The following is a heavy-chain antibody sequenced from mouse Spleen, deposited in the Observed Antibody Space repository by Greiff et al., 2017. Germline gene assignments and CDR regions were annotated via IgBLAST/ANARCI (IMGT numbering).Heavy chain of an antibody. V-gene: IGHV5-9-3*01. D-gene: IGHD1-2*01. CDR2: ISSGGGNT. CDR3: ARHSIITTAHWYFDV. J-gene: IGHJ1*01. CDR1: GFTFSSYA. Sequence: EVQLVESGGGLVKLGGSLKLSCAASGFTFSSYAMSWVRQTPEKRLEWVATISSGGGNTYYPDSVKGRFTISRDNAKNTLYLQMSSLKSEDTAMYYCARHSIITTAHWYFDVWGAGTTVTVSS.